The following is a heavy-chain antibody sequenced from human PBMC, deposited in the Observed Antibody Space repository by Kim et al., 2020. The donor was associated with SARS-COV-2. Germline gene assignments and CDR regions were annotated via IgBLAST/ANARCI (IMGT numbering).Heavy chain of an antibody. CDR2: IYYSGST. CDR1: GGSISSSSYY. V-gene: IGHV4-39*01. Sequence: SETLSLTCTVSGGSISSSSYYWGWIRQPPGKGLEWIGSIYYSGSTYYNPSLKSRVTISVDTSKNQFSLKLSSVTAADRAVYYCSVWSGNFDYWGQGTLVTVSS. D-gene: IGHD3-10*02. CDR3: SVWSGNFDY. J-gene: IGHJ4*02.